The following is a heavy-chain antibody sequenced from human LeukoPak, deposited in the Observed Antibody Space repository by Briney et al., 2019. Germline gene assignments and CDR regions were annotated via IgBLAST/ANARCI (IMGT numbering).Heavy chain of an antibody. CDR1: GGTFSSYA. V-gene: IGHV1-69*05. CDR3: ARAGGRKYYDFWSGYNNWFDP. CDR2: IIPIFGTA. D-gene: IGHD3-3*01. Sequence: SVKVSCKASGGTFSSYAISWVRQAPGQGLEWMGGIIPIFGTANYAQEFQGRVTITTDESTSTAYMELSSLRSEDTAVYYCARAGGRKYYDFWSGYNNWFDPWGQGTLVTVSS. J-gene: IGHJ5*02.